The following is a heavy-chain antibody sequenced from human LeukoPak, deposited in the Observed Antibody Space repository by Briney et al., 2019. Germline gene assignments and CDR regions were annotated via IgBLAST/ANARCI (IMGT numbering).Heavy chain of an antibody. CDR1: GGTFSSYA. J-gene: IGHJ6*03. Sequence: SAKVSCKASGGTFSSYAISWVRQAPGQGLEWMGGIIPIFGTANYAQKFQGRVTITADKSTSTAYMELSSLRSEDTAVYYCASSGAARTYYYYYMDVWGKGTTVTVSS. D-gene: IGHD6-6*01. CDR3: ASSGAARTYYYYYMDV. CDR2: IIPIFGTA. V-gene: IGHV1-69*06.